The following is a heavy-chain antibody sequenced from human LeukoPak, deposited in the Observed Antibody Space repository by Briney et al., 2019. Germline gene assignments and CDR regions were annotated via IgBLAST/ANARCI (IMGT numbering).Heavy chain of an antibody. CDR1: GYSISSGYY. CDR2: IYHSGST. Sequence: SETLSLTCAVSGYSISSGYYWGWIRQPPGKGLEWIGSIYHSGSTYYNPSLKSRVTISVDTSKNQFSLKLSSVTAADSAVYFCARHTYYYDSSGLYYYYYMDVWGKGTTVTVSS. D-gene: IGHD3-22*01. V-gene: IGHV4-38-2*01. CDR3: ARHTYYYDSSGLYYYYYMDV. J-gene: IGHJ6*03.